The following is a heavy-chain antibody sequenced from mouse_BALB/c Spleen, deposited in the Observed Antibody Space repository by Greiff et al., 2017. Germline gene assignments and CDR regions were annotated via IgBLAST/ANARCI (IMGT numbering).Heavy chain of an antibody. D-gene: IGHD2-14*01. Sequence: QVQLQQSAAELARPGASVKMSCKASGYTFTSYTMHWVKQRPGQGLEWIGYINPSSGYTEYNQKFKDKTTLTADKSSSTAYMQLSSLTSEDSAVYDCERRGDRYDRAMDDWGEGTSGTVAS. CDR3: ERRGDRYDRAMDD. CDR2: INPSSGYT. V-gene: IGHV1-4*02. J-gene: IGHJ4*01. CDR1: GYTFTSYT.